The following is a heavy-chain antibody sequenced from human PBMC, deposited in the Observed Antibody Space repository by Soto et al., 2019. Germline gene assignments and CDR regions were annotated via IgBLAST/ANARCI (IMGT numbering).Heavy chain of an antibody. Sequence: PSETLSLTCIVSGGSISNYYWGWIRQPPGKGLEWIGYIYYRGSTNYNPSLKSRVTISVDTSKNQFSLKLSSVTAADTAVYYCARGGYNWNDVTDYWGQGTLVTVSS. CDR3: ARGGYNWNDVTDY. D-gene: IGHD1-20*01. V-gene: IGHV4-59*01. J-gene: IGHJ4*02. CDR2: IYYRGST. CDR1: GGSISNYY.